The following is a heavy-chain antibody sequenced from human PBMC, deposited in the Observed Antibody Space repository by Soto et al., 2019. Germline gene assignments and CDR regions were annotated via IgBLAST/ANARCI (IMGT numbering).Heavy chain of an antibody. V-gene: IGHV4-39*01. Sequence: QLQLQESGPGLVKPSETLSLTCTVSGGSISSSSYYWGWIRQPPGKGLEWIGSIYYSGSTYYNPSXXXRXXISVDTSKNQSSLKLSSVTAADTAVYYCARRGGYSSPPFDYWGQGTLVTVSS. CDR1: GGSISSSSYY. CDR2: IYYSGST. CDR3: ARRGGYSSPPFDY. D-gene: IGHD6-13*01. J-gene: IGHJ4*02.